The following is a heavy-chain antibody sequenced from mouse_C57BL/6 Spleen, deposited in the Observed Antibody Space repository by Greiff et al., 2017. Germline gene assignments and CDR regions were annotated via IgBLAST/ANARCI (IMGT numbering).Heavy chain of an antibody. CDR2: INPSSGYT. CDR3: ARVLGAMDY. V-gene: IGHV1-4*01. Sequence: QVQLKQSGAELARPGASVKMSCKASGYTFTSYTMHWVKQRPGQGLEWIGYINPSSGYTKYNQKFKDKATLTADKSSRTAYMQLSSLTSEDSAVYYCARVLGAMDYWGQGTSVTVSS. CDR1: GYTFTSYT. D-gene: IGHD4-1*01. J-gene: IGHJ4*01.